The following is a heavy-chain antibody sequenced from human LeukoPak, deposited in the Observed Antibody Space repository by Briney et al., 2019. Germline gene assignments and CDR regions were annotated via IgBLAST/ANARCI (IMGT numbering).Heavy chain of an antibody. Sequence: GRFLRLSCAASGFTFSSYAMHWVRQAPGKGLEWVAVISYDGSNKYYADSVKGRFTISRDNSKNTLYLQMTRLRAEDTAVYYCARDGVYGLLSRFDYWGQGTLVTVSS. CDR2: ISYDGSNK. D-gene: IGHD3-3*01. V-gene: IGHV3-30*04. CDR3: ARDGVYGLLSRFDY. CDR1: GFTFSSYA. J-gene: IGHJ4*02.